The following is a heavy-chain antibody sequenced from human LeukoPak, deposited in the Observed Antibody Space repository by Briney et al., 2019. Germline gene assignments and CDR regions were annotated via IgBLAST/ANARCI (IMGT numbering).Heavy chain of an antibody. D-gene: IGHD1-26*01. CDR3: ARDSVGVDYSGSPWGYFDY. V-gene: IGHV3-7*01. J-gene: IGHJ4*02. CDR2: IKQDGSEK. Sequence: GGSLRLSCAASGFTFSSYWMSWVRQAPGKGLEWVANIKQDGSEKYYVDSVKGRFTISRDNSKNTLYLQMNSLRAEDTAVYYCARDSVGVDYSGSPWGYFDYWGQGTLVTVSS. CDR1: GFTFSSYW.